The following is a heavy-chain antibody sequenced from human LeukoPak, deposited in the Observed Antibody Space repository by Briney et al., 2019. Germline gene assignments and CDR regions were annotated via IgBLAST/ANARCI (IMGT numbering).Heavy chain of an antibody. V-gene: IGHV4-30-4*07. J-gene: IGHJ4*02. CDR3: ARIGRNYRRSSASWYCFDN. CDR2: VYQSGNA. CDR1: GDSIKSVGYS. D-gene: IGHD2-2*01. Sequence: SQTLSLTCAVSGDSIKSVGYSWSWIRQPPGKRLEWLAYVYQSGNANYNPSLNSRLTISVDTSRNEFSLKLTSVTAADTAVYYCARIGRNYRRSSASWYCFDNWGQGTLVTVSS.